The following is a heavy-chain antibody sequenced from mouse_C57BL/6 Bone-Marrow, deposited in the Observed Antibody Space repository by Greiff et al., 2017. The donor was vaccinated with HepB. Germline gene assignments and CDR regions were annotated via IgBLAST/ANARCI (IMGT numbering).Heavy chain of an antibody. CDR2: IHPSDSDT. CDR1: GYTFTSYW. V-gene: IGHV1-74*01. D-gene: IGHD4-1*01. CDR3: AMKLTGTNYAMDS. J-gene: IGHJ4*01. Sequence: QVQLQQPGAELVKPGASVKVSCKASGYTFTSYWMHWVKQRPGQGLEWIGRIHPSDSDTNYNQKFKGKATLTVDKSSSTAYMQLSSLTSEDSAVYYWAMKLTGTNYAMDSWGHGSSVPVSS.